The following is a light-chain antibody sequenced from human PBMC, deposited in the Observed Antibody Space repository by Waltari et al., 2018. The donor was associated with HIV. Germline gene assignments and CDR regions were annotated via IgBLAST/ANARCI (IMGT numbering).Light chain of an antibody. CDR3: QQRGHWPLT. CDR2: DAS. J-gene: IGKJ4*01. Sequence: ETVLTQSPARLSLSPGERATLSCRANQRVGDFLAWYRQTPGQPPRLLIYDASTRSTGTPARFSGSGSGTAFTLTISRLEPEDFAVYYCQQRGHWPLTFGGGPKVEMK. CDR1: QRVGDF. V-gene: IGKV3-11*01.